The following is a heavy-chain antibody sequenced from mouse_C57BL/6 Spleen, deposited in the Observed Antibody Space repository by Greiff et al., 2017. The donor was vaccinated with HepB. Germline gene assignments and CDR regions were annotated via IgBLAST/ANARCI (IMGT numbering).Heavy chain of an antibody. D-gene: IGHD1-1*01. CDR3: ARSGSSYKIYFDC. V-gene: IGHV14-2*01. J-gene: IGHJ2*01. CDR2: IDPEDGET. Sequence: VQLQQSGAELVKPGASVKLSCTASGFNIKDYYMHWVKQRPEQGLEWIGRIDPEDGETKYDPKFKGKATITADTSSNTAYLQLSSLTSEDTAVYDCARSGSSYKIYFDCWGQGTTLTVAS. CDR1: GFNIKDYY.